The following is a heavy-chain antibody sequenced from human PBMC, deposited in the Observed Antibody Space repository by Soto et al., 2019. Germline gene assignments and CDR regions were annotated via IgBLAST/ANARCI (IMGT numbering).Heavy chain of an antibody. CDR2: ITPDGTTT. D-gene: IGHD2-2*01. CDR1: GFTFSSYW. Sequence: DVKLVESGGGLVQPGASLRLSCAVSGFTFSSYWMHWFRQDPGMGLVWVATITPDGTTTQYAYFVQGRFTLSRSNARTILFLQMNGLRAEDTALYYCANDLSWYQSDYWGRGELVTVSS. CDR3: ANDLSWYQSDY. J-gene: IGHJ4*02. V-gene: IGHV3-74*02.